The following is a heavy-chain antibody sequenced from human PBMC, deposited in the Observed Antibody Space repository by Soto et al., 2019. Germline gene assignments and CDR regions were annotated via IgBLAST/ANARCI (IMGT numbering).Heavy chain of an antibody. V-gene: IGHV4-38-2*02. CDR2: IYHRGTT. J-gene: IGHJ4*01. CDR1: GSSVSSEYY. D-gene: IGHD2-21*02. Sequence: SSETLSLTCGVSGSSVSSEYYWGWIRQPPGKGLEGIGSIYHRGTTYYNPSLKSRVTLSVDTSKNHFSLKLSSATAADTAVYYCARDVVVTSVHQYYFDFWGHGALVTVSS. CDR3: ARDVVVTSVHQYYFDF.